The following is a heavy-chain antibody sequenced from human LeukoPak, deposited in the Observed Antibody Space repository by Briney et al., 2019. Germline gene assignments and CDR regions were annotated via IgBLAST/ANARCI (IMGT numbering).Heavy chain of an antibody. CDR2: INHSGST. D-gene: IGHD7-27*01. CDR1: GGSFSSYY. J-gene: IGHJ4*02. V-gene: IGHV4-34*01. Sequence: PSETLSLTCAVYGGSFSSYYWSWIRQPPGKGLEWIGEINHSGSTNYNPSLKSRVTISVDTPKNQFSLKLSSVTAADTAVYYCATRKLGNDYWGQGTLVTVSS. CDR3: ATRKLGNDY.